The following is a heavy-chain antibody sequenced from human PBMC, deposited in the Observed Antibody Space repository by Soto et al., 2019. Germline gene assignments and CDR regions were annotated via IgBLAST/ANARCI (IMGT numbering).Heavy chain of an antibody. Sequence: GGSLRLSCAASGVTLSSAWVNWVRQAPGKGLEWVGRIKSKIDGGTTDYAAPVKGRFTLLLDDSENILYLQMNSLKTEDTAVYYCTTDSEQLVMDAFDIWGQGTMVTVSS. CDR1: GVTLSSAW. V-gene: IGHV3-15*07. CDR3: TTDSEQLVMDAFDI. CDR2: IKSKIDGGTT. J-gene: IGHJ3*02. D-gene: IGHD6-13*01.